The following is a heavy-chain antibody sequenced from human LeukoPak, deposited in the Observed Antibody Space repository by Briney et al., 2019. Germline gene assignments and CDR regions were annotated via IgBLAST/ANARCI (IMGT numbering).Heavy chain of an antibody. CDR1: GYSISSGYY. J-gene: IGHJ2*01. Sequence: PSETLSLTCLVSGYSISSGYYWGWIRQPPGKGLEWIGSIYHSGSTYYNPSFKSRVTVSVDTSKNQFSLKLSSVTAADTAVYYCASYYYDSSGYYLAGYFDLWGRGTLVTVSS. CDR3: ASYYYDSSGYYLAGYFDL. D-gene: IGHD3-22*01. V-gene: IGHV4-38-2*01. CDR2: IYHSGST.